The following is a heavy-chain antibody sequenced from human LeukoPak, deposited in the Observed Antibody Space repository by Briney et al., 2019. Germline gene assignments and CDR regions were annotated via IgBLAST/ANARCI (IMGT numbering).Heavy chain of an antibody. D-gene: IGHD1-26*01. CDR3: ARDLKRTVGATTTSDY. V-gene: IGHV1-18*01. CDR1: GYTFTSYG. J-gene: IGHJ4*02. Sequence: GASVEVSCKASGYTFTSYGNSWVRQAPGQGLEWMGWISAHNGDTNYAQKFQGRVSMTTDTSTSTGYMELRSLTSDDTAVYYCARDLKRTVGATTTSDYWGQGTLVTVSS. CDR2: ISAHNGDT.